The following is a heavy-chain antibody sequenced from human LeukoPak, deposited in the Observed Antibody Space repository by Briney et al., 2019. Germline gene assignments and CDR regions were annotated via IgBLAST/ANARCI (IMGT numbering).Heavy chain of an antibody. V-gene: IGHV1-2*02. J-gene: IGHJ3*02. CDR1: GYTFTGYY. CDR3: ARPLRGDRDAFDI. CDR2: INPNSGGT. Sequence: ASVKVSCKASGYTFTGYYVHWVRQAPGQGLEWMGWINPNSGGTNYAQKFQGRVTMTRDTSISTAYMELSRLRSDDTAVYYCARPLRGDRDAFDIWGQGTMVTVSS. D-gene: IGHD3-10*01.